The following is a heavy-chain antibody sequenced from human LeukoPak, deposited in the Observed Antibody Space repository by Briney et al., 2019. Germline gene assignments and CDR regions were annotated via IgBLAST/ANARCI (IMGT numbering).Heavy chain of an antibody. Sequence: GGSLRLSCAASGFTFSSYGMHWVRQAPGKGLEWVAFIRYDGSNKYYADSVKGRFTISRDISKNTLYLQMNSLRAEDTAVYYCAKDLSDYGDYAFGYWGQGALVTVSS. D-gene: IGHD4-17*01. J-gene: IGHJ4*02. CDR1: GFTFSSYG. CDR2: IRYDGSNK. V-gene: IGHV3-30*02. CDR3: AKDLSDYGDYAFGY.